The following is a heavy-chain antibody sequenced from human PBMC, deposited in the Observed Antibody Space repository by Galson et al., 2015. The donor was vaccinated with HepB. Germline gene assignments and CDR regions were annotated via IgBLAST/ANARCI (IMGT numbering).Heavy chain of an antibody. D-gene: IGHD6-13*01. J-gene: IGHJ5*02. CDR2: CGSGNIK. CDR1: GFTFSDFA. V-gene: IGHV3-23*01. Sequence: SLRLSCAASGFTFSDFAMVWVRQAPGVGLEWVSTCGSGNIKYYADSVKGRFTISRDNSRNTLFLQMNSLRAEDTAVYSCAKGAYSNIFLSGGWFDPWGQGTLVTVSS. CDR3: AKGAYSNIFLSGGWFDP.